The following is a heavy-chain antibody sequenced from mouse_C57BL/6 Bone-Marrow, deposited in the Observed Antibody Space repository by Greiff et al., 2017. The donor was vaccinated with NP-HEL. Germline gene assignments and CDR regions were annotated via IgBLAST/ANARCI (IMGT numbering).Heavy chain of an antibody. V-gene: IGHV1-15*01. CDR1: GYTFTDYE. J-gene: IGHJ1*03. D-gene: IGHD2-2*01. Sequence: QVQLQQSGAELVRPGASVTLSCKASGYTFTDYEMHWVKQTPVHGLEWIGAIDPETGGTAYNQKFKGKAILTADKSSSTAYMELRSLTSEDSAVYYCTRGTMVTTVPYWYFDVWGTGTTVTVSS. CDR3: TRGTMVTTVPYWYFDV. CDR2: IDPETGGT.